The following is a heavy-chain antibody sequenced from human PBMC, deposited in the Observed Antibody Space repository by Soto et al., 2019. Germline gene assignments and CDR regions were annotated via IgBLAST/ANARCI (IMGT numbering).Heavy chain of an antibody. CDR1: GGTFSSYA. D-gene: IGHD2-8*01. CDR3: ARDLPNVLMVYAPGYGMDV. J-gene: IGHJ6*02. Sequence: SVKVSCKASGGTFSSYAISWVRQAPGQGLEWMGGIIPIFGTANYAQKFQGRVTITADESTSTAYMELSSLRSEDTAVYYCARDLPNVLMVYAPGYGMDVWGQGTTVTVSS. V-gene: IGHV1-69*13. CDR2: IIPIFGTA.